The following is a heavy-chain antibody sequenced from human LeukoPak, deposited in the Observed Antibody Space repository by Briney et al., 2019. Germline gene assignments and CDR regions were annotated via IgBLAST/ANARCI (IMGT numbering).Heavy chain of an antibody. J-gene: IGHJ6*02. CDR2: ISAYNGNT. CDR3: ARDPGASSGWRGYYYYGMDV. V-gene: IGHV1-18*01. Sequence: GASVKVSCKASGYTFTSYGISWVRQAPGQGLEWMGWISAYNGNTNYAQKLQGRVTMITDTSTSTAYMELRSLRSDDTAVYYCARDPGASSGWRGYYYYGMDVWGQGTTVTVSS. D-gene: IGHD6-19*01. CDR1: GYTFTSYG.